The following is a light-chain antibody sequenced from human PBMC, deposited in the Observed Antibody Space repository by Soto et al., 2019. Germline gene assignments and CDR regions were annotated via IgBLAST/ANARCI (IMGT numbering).Light chain of an antibody. CDR2: TAS. J-gene: IGKJ2*01. CDR1: QNIASH. V-gene: IGKV1-39*01. CDR3: QQSYTTPYT. Sequence: DLAMTQSPSSLSASVGDRVTITCRASQNIASHLNWYQQKPGKAPNLLIYTASNLQNGVPSRFSGSRAGTDFTLTIASLQPEDFAIYFCQQSYTTPYTFGQGTRLQIK.